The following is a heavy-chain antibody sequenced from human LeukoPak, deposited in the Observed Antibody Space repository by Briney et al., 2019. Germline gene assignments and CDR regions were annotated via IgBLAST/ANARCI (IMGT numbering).Heavy chain of an antibody. CDR3: ARVERSYYDSSGYKYYFDY. CDR1: GGSISSSNW. J-gene: IGHJ4*02. CDR2: IYHSGST. V-gene: IGHV4-4*02. Sequence: PSGTLSLTCAVSGGSISSSNWWSWVRQPPGKGLEWIGEIYHSGSTNYNPSLKSRVTISVDKSKNQFSLKLSSVTVADTAVYYCARVERSYYDSSGYKYYFDYWGQGTLVTVSS. D-gene: IGHD3-22*01.